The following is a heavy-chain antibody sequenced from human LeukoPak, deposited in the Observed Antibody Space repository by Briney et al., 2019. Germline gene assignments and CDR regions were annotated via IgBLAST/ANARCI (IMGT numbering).Heavy chain of an antibody. CDR2: ISPSGSTT. CDR3: AKDLEVRGVSFDY. CDR1: GFTFSSYA. D-gene: IGHD3-10*01. J-gene: IGHJ4*02. Sequence: GGSLRLSCAASGFTFSSYAMTWVRQAPGKGLEWVSSISPSGSTTYYADSVKGRFTISRDNSKNTLYLQMNSLRAEDTAVYYCAKDLEVRGVSFDYWGQGTLVTVSS. V-gene: IGHV3-23*01.